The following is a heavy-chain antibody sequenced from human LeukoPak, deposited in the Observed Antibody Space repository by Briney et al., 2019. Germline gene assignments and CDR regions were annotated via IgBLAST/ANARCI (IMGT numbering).Heavy chain of an antibody. CDR2: IHRSGNT. CDR3: AREAYGYYFDY. CDR1: GFTVNNYY. V-gene: IGHV3-53*01. J-gene: IGHJ4*02. D-gene: IGHD3-10*01. Sequence: GGSLRLSCAASGFTVNNYYMTWVRQAPGKGLEWVSVIHRSGNTYYADSVKGRFTISRDTSKNTLYLQMNSLRGEDTAVYYCAREAYGYYFDYWGQGTLVTVSS.